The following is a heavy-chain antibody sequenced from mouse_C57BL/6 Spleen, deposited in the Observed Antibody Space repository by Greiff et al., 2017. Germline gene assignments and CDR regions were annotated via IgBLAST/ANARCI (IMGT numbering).Heavy chain of an antibody. D-gene: IGHD1-1*01. CDR3: ARDYYGYAMDY. V-gene: IGHV8-8*01. Sequence: QVTLKESGPGILQPSQTLSLTCSFSGFSLSTVGMGVGWIRQPSGKGLEWLAHIWWDDDKYYNPALKRRLTISKDTSKNQVFLKVANVDTADTTTYYCARDYYGYAMDYWGQGTSVTVSS. J-gene: IGHJ4*01. CDR1: GFSLSTVGMG. CDR2: IWWDDDK.